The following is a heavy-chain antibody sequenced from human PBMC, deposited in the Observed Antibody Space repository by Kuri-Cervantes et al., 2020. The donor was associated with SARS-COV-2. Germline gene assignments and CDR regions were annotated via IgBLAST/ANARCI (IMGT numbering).Heavy chain of an antibody. CDR1: GYSISSGYY. D-gene: IGHD4-17*01. CDR3: ARANGDYQIEIDYYYYYYMDV. Sequence: GSLRLSCAVSGYSISSGYYWGWIRQPPGKGLEWIGSIYHSGSTYYNPSLKSRVTTSVDTSKNQFSLKLSSVTAADTAVYYCARANGDYQIEIDYYYYYYMDVRGKGTTVTVSS. J-gene: IGHJ6*03. CDR2: IYHSGST. V-gene: IGHV4-38-2*01.